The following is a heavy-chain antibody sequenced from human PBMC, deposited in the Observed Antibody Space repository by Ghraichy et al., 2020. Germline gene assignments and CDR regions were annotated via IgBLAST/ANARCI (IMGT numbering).Heavy chain of an antibody. CDR2: ISYDGSNK. Sequence: GGSLRLSCAASGFTFSSYAMHWVRQAPGKGLEWVAVISYDGSNKYYADSVKGRFTISRDNSKNTLYLQMNSLRAEDTAVYYCARPDKLRTVSYYYGMDVWGQGTTVTVSS. J-gene: IGHJ6*02. D-gene: IGHD1-7*01. CDR1: GFTFSSYA. CDR3: ARPDKLRTVSYYYGMDV. V-gene: IGHV3-30-3*01.